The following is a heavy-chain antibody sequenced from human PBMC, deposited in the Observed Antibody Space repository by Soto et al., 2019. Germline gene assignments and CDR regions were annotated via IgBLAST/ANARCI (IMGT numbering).Heavy chain of an antibody. D-gene: IGHD3-10*01. Sequence: RLSCRVAECSIDDYAMSWVRQAPGKGLEWVGFIRSKAYGGTTEYAASVKGRFTISRDDSKSIAYLQMNSLKTEDTAVYYCTRAQYYYDPWGQGTLVTVSS. CDR3: TRAQYYYDP. CDR1: ECSIDDYA. CDR2: IRSKAYGGTT. V-gene: IGHV3-49*04. J-gene: IGHJ5*02.